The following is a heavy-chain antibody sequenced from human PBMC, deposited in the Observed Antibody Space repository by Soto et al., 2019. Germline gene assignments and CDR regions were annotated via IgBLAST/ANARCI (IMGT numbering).Heavy chain of an antibody. V-gene: IGHV3-21*01. D-gene: IGHD1-26*01. CDR3: ARAAYSWHNEY. Sequence: PRGSLTRSCSVAVFPLEKYCMNWVRQAPGEGLGWVPSISFSGDYIYYADSVKGRFTISRDNARNSLYLQMNRLGVDETPLYFCARAAYSWHNEYWGQRPQVNVSS. CDR2: ISFSGDYI. J-gene: IGHJ4*02. CDR1: VFPLEKYC.